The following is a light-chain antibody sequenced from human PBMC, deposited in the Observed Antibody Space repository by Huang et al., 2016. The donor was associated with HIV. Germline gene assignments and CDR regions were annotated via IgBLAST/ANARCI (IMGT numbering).Light chain of an antibody. Sequence: IQLTQSPSSLSASVGDRVTITCRASQGIGRYLVWYQQKPGKAPKLLIYAASTLQSGVPSRFSGSRSGTDFTLTISSLQPEDFATYYCQQLKTYPITFGPGTQVDIK. CDR2: AAS. CDR1: QGIGRY. J-gene: IGKJ3*01. V-gene: IGKV1-9*01. CDR3: QQLKTYPIT.